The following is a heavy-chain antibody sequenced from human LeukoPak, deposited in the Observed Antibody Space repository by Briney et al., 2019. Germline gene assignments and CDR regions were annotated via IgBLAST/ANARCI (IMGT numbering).Heavy chain of an antibody. CDR1: GGSISSSSYY. J-gene: IGHJ5*02. V-gene: IGHV4-39*07. Sequence: PSETLSLTCTVSGGSISSSSYYWGWIRQPPGKGLEWIGSIYYSGSTYYNPSLKSRVTISVDTSKNQFSLKLSSVTAADTAVYYCARSGGKVIRRRIAAAGRPGNNWFDPWGQGTLVTVSS. D-gene: IGHD6-13*01. CDR2: IYYSGST. CDR3: ARSGGKVIRRRIAAAGRPGNNWFDP.